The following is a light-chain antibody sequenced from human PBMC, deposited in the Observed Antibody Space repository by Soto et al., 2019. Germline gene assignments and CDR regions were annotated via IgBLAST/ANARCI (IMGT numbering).Light chain of an antibody. V-gene: IGKV3-20*01. CDR2: GAS. J-gene: IGKJ3*01. Sequence: EIVLTQSPGTLSLSPGERATLSCRASQTLSSSYLAWYQHKPGQAPRLLIYGASNRATGIPDRFSGSESGTDFTLTISRLEPEDFAMYYCQQYGTSPFTFGPGTKVDIK. CDR1: QTLSSSY. CDR3: QQYGTSPFT.